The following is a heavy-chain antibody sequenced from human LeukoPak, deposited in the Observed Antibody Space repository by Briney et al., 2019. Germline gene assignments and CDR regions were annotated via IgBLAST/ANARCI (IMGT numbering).Heavy chain of an antibody. Sequence: GGSLRLSCAASGFTFSNAWMSWVRQAPGKGLEWVGRIKSKTDGGTTDYAAPVKGRFTISRDDSKNTLYLQMNSLKTEDTAVYYCITHYCDSSGYYSRERDYWGQGTLVTVSS. CDR3: ITHYCDSSGYYSRERDY. V-gene: IGHV3-15*01. CDR2: IKSKTDGGTT. D-gene: IGHD3-22*01. CDR1: GFTFSNAW. J-gene: IGHJ4*02.